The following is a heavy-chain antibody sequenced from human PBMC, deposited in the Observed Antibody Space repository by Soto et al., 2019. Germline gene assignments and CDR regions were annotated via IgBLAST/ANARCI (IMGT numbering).Heavy chain of an antibody. D-gene: IGHD2-2*01. J-gene: IGHJ4*02. CDR1: GYTFTSYA. CDR2: INAGNGNT. Sequence: QVQLVQSGAEVKKPGASVKASCKASGYTFTSYAMHWVRQAPGQRLEWMGWINAGNGNTQYSQKFECRVTITRDTSAITAYIGMSRLRAEDTAVYSCARDRGGVPATAILRYWGQGTLVTVSS. CDR3: ARDRGGVPATAILRY. V-gene: IGHV1-3*01.